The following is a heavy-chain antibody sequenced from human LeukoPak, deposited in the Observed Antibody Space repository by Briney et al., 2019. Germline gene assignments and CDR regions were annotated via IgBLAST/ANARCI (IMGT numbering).Heavy chain of an antibody. Sequence: SETLSLTCAVSGGSISRSNWWSWVRQSPGKGLEWIGEIYDNGSTNYNPSLKSRVTISVDTSKNQFSLKLSSVTAADTAVYYCAASVWFGELIDSPWGQGTLVTVSS. CDR1: GGSISRSNW. CDR2: IYDNGST. CDR3: AASVWFGELIDSP. D-gene: IGHD3-10*01. J-gene: IGHJ5*02. V-gene: IGHV4-4*02.